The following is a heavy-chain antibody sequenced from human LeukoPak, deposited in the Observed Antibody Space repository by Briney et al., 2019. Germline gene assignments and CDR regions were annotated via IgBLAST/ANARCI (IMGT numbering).Heavy chain of an antibody. Sequence: ASVTVSCKASGYTFTSYAMHWVRQAPGQRLEWMGWISAYNGNTNYAQKLQGRVTMTTDTSTSTAYMELRSLRSDDTAVYYCARVGEYYDFWSGYSSPLYYFDYWGQGTLVTVSS. J-gene: IGHJ4*02. CDR1: GYTFTSYA. CDR3: ARVGEYYDFWSGYSSPLYYFDY. V-gene: IGHV1-18*01. CDR2: ISAYNGNT. D-gene: IGHD3-3*01.